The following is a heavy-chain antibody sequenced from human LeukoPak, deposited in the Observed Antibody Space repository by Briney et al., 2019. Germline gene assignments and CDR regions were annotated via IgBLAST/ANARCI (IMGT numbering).Heavy chain of an antibody. CDR2: MSYDENYE. CDR1: GFTFSTYD. V-gene: IGHV3-30*18. J-gene: IGHJ4*02. Sequence: GGSLRLSCAASGFTFSTYDMHWVRQTPGKGLEWVAVMSYDENYEYYADSVKGRFTISRDNSKNTLYLQVNSLRAEDTAAYYCAKSEGSSSARRFDYWGQGTLVTVSS. CDR3: AKSEGSSSARRFDY. D-gene: IGHD6-19*01.